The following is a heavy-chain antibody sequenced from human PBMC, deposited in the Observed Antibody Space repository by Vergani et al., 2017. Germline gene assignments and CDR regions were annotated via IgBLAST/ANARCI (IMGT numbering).Heavy chain of an antibody. J-gene: IGHJ3*02. CDR2: IYYSGST. V-gene: IGHV4-59*01. Sequence: QVQLQESGPGLVKPSETLSLTCSVSGDSMNTYYWNWIRQPPGKGLEWIGYIYYSGSTNSNPSLKSRVTISVDTSKNQFSLKLRSVTAADTAVYYCATDRYSGSYSAGAFDIWGQGTMVTVSS. CDR3: ATDRYSGSYSAGAFDI. CDR1: GDSMNTYY. D-gene: IGHD1-26*01.